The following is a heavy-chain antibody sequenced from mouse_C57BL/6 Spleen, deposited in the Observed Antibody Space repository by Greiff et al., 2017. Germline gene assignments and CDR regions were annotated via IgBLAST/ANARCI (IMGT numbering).Heavy chain of an antibody. D-gene: IGHD4-1*01. Sequence: EVQLVESGGGLVKPGGSLKLSCAASGFTFSSYAMSWVRQTPEKRLEWVATISDGGSYTYYPANVKGRFTISRDNAKNNRYLQMSHLKSDDTAMYYCARENWSYYFDYWGQGTTLTVSS. V-gene: IGHV5-4*01. J-gene: IGHJ2*01. CDR1: GFTFSSYA. CDR3: ARENWSYYFDY. CDR2: ISDGGSYT.